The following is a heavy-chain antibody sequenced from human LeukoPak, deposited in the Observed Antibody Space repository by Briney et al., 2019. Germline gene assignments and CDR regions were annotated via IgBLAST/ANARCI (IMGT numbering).Heavy chain of an antibody. CDR1: GFTFSSYV. J-gene: IGHJ4*02. CDR2: IYSGGST. V-gene: IGHV3-66*01. Sequence: PGGSLRLSCAASGFTFSSYVMSWVRQAPGKGLEWVSVIYSGGSTYYADSMKGRFTISIDNAKNTLYLQMNSLRAEDTAVYYCARGGDYFAYWGQGTLVTVSS. D-gene: IGHD3-16*01. CDR3: ARGGDYFAY.